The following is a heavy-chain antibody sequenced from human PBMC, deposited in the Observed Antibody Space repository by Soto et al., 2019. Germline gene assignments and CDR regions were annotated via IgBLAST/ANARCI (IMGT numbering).Heavy chain of an antibody. CDR2: ISYDGSNK. CDR3: RSYGYKTYYYYYYGMDV. D-gene: IGHD5-18*01. Sequence: QVQLVESGGGVVQPGRSLRLSCAASGFTFSSYGMHWVRQAPGKGLEWVAVISYDGSNKYYADSVKGRFTISRDNSKNTLYLQMNSLRAEDTAVYYCRSYGYKTYYYYYYGMDVWGQGTTVTVSS. CDR1: GFTFSSYG. V-gene: IGHV3-30*03. J-gene: IGHJ6*02.